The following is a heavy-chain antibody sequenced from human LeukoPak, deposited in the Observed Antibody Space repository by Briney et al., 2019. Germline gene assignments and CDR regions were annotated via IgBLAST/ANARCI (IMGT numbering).Heavy chain of an antibody. CDR3: ARGSQTQGYYDSSGFSGYFQH. D-gene: IGHD3-22*01. Sequence: ASVKVPCKASGYTFTGYYMHWVRQAPGQGLEWMGWINPNSGGTNYAQKFQGWVTMTRDTSISTAYMELSRLRSDDTAVYYCARGSQTQGYYDSSGFSGYFQHWGQGTLVTVSS. CDR2: INPNSGGT. J-gene: IGHJ1*01. CDR1: GYTFTGYY. V-gene: IGHV1-2*04.